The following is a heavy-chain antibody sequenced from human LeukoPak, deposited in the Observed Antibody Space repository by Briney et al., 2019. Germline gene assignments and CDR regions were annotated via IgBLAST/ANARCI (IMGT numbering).Heavy chain of an antibody. J-gene: IGHJ5*02. CDR3: ARGNVLYYYDSSGPKGNWFDP. D-gene: IGHD3-22*01. Sequence: SETQSLTCTVSGGSISSYYWSWIRQPPGKGLEWIGYIYYSGSTNYNPSLKSRVAISVDASKNQFSLKLSSVTAADTAVYYCARGNVLYYYDSSGPKGNWFDPWGQGTLVTVSS. CDR1: GGSISSYY. V-gene: IGHV4-59*01. CDR2: IYYSGST.